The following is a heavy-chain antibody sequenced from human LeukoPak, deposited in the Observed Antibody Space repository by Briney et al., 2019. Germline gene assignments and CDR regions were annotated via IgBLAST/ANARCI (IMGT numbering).Heavy chain of an antibody. CDR1: GFTFSSYG. CDR2: IWYDGSNK. CDR3: ASEVLAGDTYYVDN. J-gene: IGHJ4*02. V-gene: IGHV3-33*01. D-gene: IGHD2-15*01. Sequence: GGSLRLSCAASGFTFSSYGMHWVRQAPGQGLGWVAVIWYDGSNKYYAASVKGRFTISRANSKNTLYLHMNSMRAEDTAAYYCASEVLAGDTYYVDNWGQGTLVTASS.